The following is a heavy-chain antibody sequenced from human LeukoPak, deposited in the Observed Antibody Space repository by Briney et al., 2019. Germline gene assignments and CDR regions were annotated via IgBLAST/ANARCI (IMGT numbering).Heavy chain of an antibody. V-gene: IGHV3-48*01. Sequence: GGSLRLSCAASGFTFSSYSMNWVRQAPGKGLEWVSYIRSSSSTIYYADSVKGRFTISRDNAKNSLYLQMNSLRAEDTAVYYCARRIQLWHGPLYYYMDVWGKGTTVTVSS. J-gene: IGHJ6*03. D-gene: IGHD5-18*01. CDR1: GFTFSSYS. CDR2: IRSSSSTI. CDR3: ARRIQLWHGPLYYYMDV.